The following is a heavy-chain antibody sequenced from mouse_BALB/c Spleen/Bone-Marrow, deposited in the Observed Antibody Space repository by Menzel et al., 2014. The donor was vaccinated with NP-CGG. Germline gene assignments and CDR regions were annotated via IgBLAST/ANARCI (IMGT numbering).Heavy chain of an antibody. J-gene: IGHJ2*01. V-gene: IGHV5-6-5*01. Sequence: EVQGVESGGGLVKPGGSLKLSCASSGFTFXSYAMSWVRQTPEKRLEWVASISSGGSTYYPDSVKGRFTISRDNARNILYLQMSSLRSEDTAMYYCARGGFRGLDYWGQGTTLTVSS. CDR2: ISSGGST. CDR1: GFTFXSYA. CDR3: ARGGFRGLDY.